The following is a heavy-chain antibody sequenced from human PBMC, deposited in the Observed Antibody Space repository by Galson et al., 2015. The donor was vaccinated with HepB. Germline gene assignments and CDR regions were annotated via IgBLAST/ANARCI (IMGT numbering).Heavy chain of an antibody. CDR1: GYTFTSYA. V-gene: IGHV7-4-1*02. CDR2: INTQPGHP. CDR3: AREETYSSSSTLLNWFDP. D-gene: IGHD6-13*01. Sequence: SVKVSCKASGYTFTSYAMNWVRQAPGQGLEWMGWINTQPGHPTYAQGFTGRFVFSLDTSVRTAYLQISSLKAADTAVYYCAREETYSSSSTLLNWFDPWGQGTLVTVSA. J-gene: IGHJ5*02.